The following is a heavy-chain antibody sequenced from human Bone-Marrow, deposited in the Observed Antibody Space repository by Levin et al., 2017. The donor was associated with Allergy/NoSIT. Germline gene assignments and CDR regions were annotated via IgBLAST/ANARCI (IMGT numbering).Heavy chain of an antibody. D-gene: IGHD2-2*01. CDR3: ATHPRGAAPVMPD. J-gene: IGHJ4*02. Sequence: PSETLSLTCIVSGGSISSSSYYWGWIRQPPGKGLEWIGSFHSSGTIYNSPSLKSRVTISVDTSKNQFSLRLSSVTAADTAVYYCATHPRGAAPVMPDWGQGTLVTVSS. V-gene: IGHV4-39*01. CDR1: GGSISSSSYY. CDR2: FHSSGTI.